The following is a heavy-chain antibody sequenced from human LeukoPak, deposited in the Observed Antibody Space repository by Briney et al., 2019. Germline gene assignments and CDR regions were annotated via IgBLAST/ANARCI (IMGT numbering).Heavy chain of an antibody. Sequence: GGSLRLSCAASGFIFSTYAMTWVRQAPGKGLEWVSVSSGSGGSTYYADSVKGRFTLSRDNSKNTIYLQMISLRAEDTAVYYCAKSIGGVVVVAADYWGQGTLVTVSS. J-gene: IGHJ4*02. CDR1: GFIFSTYA. D-gene: IGHD2-15*01. CDR2: SSGSGGST. V-gene: IGHV3-23*01. CDR3: AKSIGGVVVVAADY.